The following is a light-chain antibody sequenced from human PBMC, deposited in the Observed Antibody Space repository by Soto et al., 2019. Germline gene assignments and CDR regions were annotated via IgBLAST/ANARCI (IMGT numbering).Light chain of an antibody. CDR1: QGISSY. V-gene: IGKV1-9*01. J-gene: IGKJ4*01. Sequence: EIEMTQSPSSLSASLGDRGTITCRASQGISSYLGWYQQKPRKAPNLLIYAASTLQSGVPSRFSGGGSGTDFTLTISSLQPEDFATYYCQQVYVYPSTFGGGTKVDIK. CDR3: QQVYVYPST. CDR2: AAS.